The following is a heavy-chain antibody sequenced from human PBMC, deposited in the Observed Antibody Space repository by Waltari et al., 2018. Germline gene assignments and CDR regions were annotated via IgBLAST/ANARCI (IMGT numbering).Heavy chain of an antibody. CDR3: ARTSGAAAGKFDY. Sequence: QVQLQESGPGLVKPSETLSLTCTVSGTYISNYYWTWIRQPPGKGLEWMGYISDSGSTRYTPSLTSRVTISVDTSNNHFSLKLSSVTAADTAVYYCARTSGAAAGKFDYWGQGTLVTVSS. CDR1: GTYISNYY. J-gene: IGHJ4*02. CDR2: ISDSGST. D-gene: IGHD6-13*01. V-gene: IGHV4-59*01.